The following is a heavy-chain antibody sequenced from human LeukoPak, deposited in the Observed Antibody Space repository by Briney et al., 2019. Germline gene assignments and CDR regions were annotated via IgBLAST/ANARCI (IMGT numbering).Heavy chain of an antibody. CDR1: GFTFSSYA. CDR3: AKGRYDFWSCYPNNWFDP. CDR2: ISGSGSSS. Sequence: GGSLRLSCAASGFTFSSYAMTWVRQVPGKGLEWVSGISGSGSSSYYTDSVKGRFTISRDNSKNTLYLQMNSLRAEDTAVYYCAKGRYDFWSCYPNNWFDPWGQGTLVTVSS. D-gene: IGHD3-3*01. J-gene: IGHJ5*02. V-gene: IGHV3-23*01.